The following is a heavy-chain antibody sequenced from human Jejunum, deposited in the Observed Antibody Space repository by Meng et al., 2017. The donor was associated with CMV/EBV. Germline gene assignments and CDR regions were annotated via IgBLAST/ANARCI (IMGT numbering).Heavy chain of an antibody. CDR3: ARELASWCYFDS. CDR2: ISNDGSKT. Sequence: VELSDAGGGVFQPGKCLRLSCEASGFIFSYYAMHWVRQAPGKGLEWVAVISNDGSKTYFADSVKDRFTISRDNSKETLFLQMNSLRPEDTAVYYCARELASWCYFDSWGQGTLVTVSS. D-gene: IGHD2-8*01. V-gene: IGHV3-30-3*01. J-gene: IGHJ4*02. CDR1: GFIFSYYA.